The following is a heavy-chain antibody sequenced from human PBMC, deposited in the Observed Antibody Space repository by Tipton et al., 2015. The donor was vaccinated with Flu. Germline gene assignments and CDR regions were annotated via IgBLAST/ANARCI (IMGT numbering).Heavy chain of an antibody. V-gene: IGHV3-23*01. D-gene: IGHD5-18*01. CDR2: ISGSGGST. CDR1: GFTFSSYA. J-gene: IGHJ6*02. Sequence: SLRLSCAASGFTFSSYAMSWVRQAPGKGLEWVSAISGSGGSTYYADSVKGRFTISRDNSKNTLYLQMNSLRAEDTAVYYCGTAPGYYYYYGMDVWGQGTTVTVSS. CDR3: GTAPGYYYYYGMDV.